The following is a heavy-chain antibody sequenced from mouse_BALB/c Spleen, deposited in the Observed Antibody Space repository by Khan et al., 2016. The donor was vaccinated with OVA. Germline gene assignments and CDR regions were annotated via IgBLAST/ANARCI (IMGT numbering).Heavy chain of an antibody. J-gene: IGHJ4*01. Sequence: QIQLVQSGPELKKPGETVQISCKASGFTFTNYGMNWVRQAPGKGLKWMGWINTNTGEPTFTDDFKGRFAFSLETSASTAYLQINSLKNEDTATYFCARVGYNGTMDFWGQGTSVTVSS. D-gene: IGHD2-14*01. CDR2: INTNTGEP. CDR3: ARVGYNGTMDF. V-gene: IGHV9-3*02. CDR1: GFTFTNYG.